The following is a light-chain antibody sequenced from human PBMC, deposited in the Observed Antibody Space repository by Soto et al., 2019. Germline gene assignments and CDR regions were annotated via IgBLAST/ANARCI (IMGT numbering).Light chain of an antibody. J-gene: IGKJ1*01. CDR2: GAS. CDR3: QQYGSPWT. Sequence: EIVLTQSPVTLSLSPGERATLSCRASQSVRSSLLAWYQHKPGQTPRLLIYGASSRATGIPDRFSGSGSGTDFPLTISILEAEDLVVYYCQQYGSPWTFGQGTKVEIK. CDR1: QSVRSSL. V-gene: IGKV3-20*01.